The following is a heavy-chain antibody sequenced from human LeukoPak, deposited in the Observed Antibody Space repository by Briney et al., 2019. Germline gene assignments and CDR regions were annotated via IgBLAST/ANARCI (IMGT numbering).Heavy chain of an antibody. CDR1: GGSISSYY. D-gene: IGHD3-10*01. V-gene: IGHV4-59*08. J-gene: IGHJ4*02. CDR2: IYYSGST. CDR3: AGSYGSGSYYNGY. Sequence: SETLSLTCTVSGGSISSYYWSWIRQPPGKGLEWIGYIYYSGSTNYNPSLKSRATISVDTSKNQFSLKLSSVTAADTAVYYCAGSYGSGSYYNGYWGQGTLVTVPS.